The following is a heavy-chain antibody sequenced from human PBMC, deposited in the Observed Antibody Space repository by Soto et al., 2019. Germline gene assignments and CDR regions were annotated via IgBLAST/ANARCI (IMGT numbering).Heavy chain of an antibody. Sequence: PSETLSLTCTVSGGSISSYYWSWIRQPPGKGLEWIGYIYYSGSTNYNPSLKSRGTISVDTSKNQFSLKLSSVTAADTAVYYCAGGGRSAWYNWFDAWGQGTLVTVSS. CDR1: GGSISSYY. V-gene: IGHV4-59*01. CDR3: AGGGRSAWYNWFDA. CDR2: IYYSGST. J-gene: IGHJ5*02. D-gene: IGHD6-19*01.